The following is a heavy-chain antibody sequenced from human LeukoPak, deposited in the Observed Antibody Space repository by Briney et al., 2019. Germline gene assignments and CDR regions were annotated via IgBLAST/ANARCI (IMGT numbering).Heavy chain of an antibody. Sequence: GGSLRLSCAASGFTVSSNYISWVRQPPGKGLEWVSVIYGGGITYYADSVRGRFTISRDNSKDTLYLLMNSLRAEDTAVYYCARGRFNYGWGMDVWGQGTTVIVSS. V-gene: IGHV3-66*01. CDR3: ARGRFNYGWGMDV. CDR1: GFTVSSNY. CDR2: IYGGGIT. D-gene: IGHD5-18*01. J-gene: IGHJ6*02.